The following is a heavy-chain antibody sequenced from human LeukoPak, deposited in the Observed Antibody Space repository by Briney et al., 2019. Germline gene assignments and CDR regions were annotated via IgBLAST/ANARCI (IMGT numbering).Heavy chain of an antibody. CDR3: AKPGLPGYSSSWLDY. Sequence: AGSLTLSCAASGFTFSSYRMHWVRQAPGKGLEWVAVISYDGSNKYYADSVKGRFTISRDNSKNPLYLQMNSLRAEDTAVYYCAKPGLPGYSSSWLDYWGQGTLVTVSS. J-gene: IGHJ4*02. D-gene: IGHD6-13*01. CDR1: GFTFSSYR. V-gene: IGHV3-30*18. CDR2: ISYDGSNK.